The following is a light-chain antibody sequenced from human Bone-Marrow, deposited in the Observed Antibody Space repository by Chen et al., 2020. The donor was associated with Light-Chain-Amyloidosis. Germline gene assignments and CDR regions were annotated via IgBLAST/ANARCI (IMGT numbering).Light chain of an antibody. CDR3: PVWGRGSDRPV. V-gene: IGLV3-21*02. CDR2: DAK. Sequence: SYVPTQPSSGAAAPGHTATIACGGNYIGSTSVHWYQQTPGQAPLLVVYDAKGRPSRIPGRFAGSTSGNTATLTSRRVEAGDEADYYCPVWGRGSDRPVFGGGTKLTVL. J-gene: IGLJ3*02. CDR1: YIGSTS.